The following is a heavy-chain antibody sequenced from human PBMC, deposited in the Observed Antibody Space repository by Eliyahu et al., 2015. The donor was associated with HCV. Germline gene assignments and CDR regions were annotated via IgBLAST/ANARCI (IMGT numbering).Heavy chain of an antibody. Sequence: QVQLQQSGPGLVKPSQTLSLTCAIXGDSVSSNTXAWNWVRQSPSRGLEWLGRTYYRSKWYNDYAVSVRGRIIVNPDTSKNQFSLQLSSVTPEDTAVYYCARQNNTSSDYYGVDVWGQGTMVTVS. CDR3: ARQNNTSSDYYGVDV. CDR1: GDSVSSNTXA. D-gene: IGHD6-6*01. V-gene: IGHV6-1*01. CDR2: TYYRSKWYN. J-gene: IGHJ6*02.